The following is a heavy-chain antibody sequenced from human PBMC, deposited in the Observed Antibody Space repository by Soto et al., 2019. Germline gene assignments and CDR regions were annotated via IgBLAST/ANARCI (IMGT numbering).Heavy chain of an antibody. Sequence: VGSVKVSCKASGYSFTSLDINWVRQTAGQGLEWMGWMQPSTGRTGYAQKFQGRVTMTRDTSINTAYMELTTLTSDDTAFYYCARGVSAGVDYWGQGTLVTVSS. CDR1: GYSFTSLD. J-gene: IGHJ4*02. CDR2: MQPSTGRT. V-gene: IGHV1-8*01. CDR3: ARGVSAGVDY. D-gene: IGHD1-26*01.